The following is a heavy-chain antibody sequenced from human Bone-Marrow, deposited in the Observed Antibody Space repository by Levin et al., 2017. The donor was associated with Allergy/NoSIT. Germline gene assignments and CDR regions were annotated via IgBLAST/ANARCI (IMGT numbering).Heavy chain of an antibody. V-gene: IGHV1-2*06. CDR3: ARRLDCSGGSCYSL. CDR2: INPNSGGT. Sequence: ASVKVSCKASGYTFTGYYMHWVRQAPGQGLEWMGRINPNSGGTNYAQKFQGRVTMTRDTSISTAYMELSRLRSDDTAVYYCARRLDCSGGSCYSLWGQGTLVTVSS. J-gene: IGHJ4*02. D-gene: IGHD2-15*01. CDR1: GYTFTGYY.